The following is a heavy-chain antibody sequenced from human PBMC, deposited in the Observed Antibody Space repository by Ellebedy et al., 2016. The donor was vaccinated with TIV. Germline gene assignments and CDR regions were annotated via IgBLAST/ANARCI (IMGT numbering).Heavy chain of an antibody. CDR3: ARGDYNWNWNY. D-gene: IGHD1-7*01. J-gene: IGHJ4*02. CDR2: INHSGST. V-gene: IGHV4-34*01. CDR1: GGSFSGYY. Sequence: GSLRLSXAVYGGSFSGYYWSWIRQPPGKGLEWIGEINHSGSTNYNPSLKSRVTISVDTSKNQFSLKLSSVTAADTAVYYCARGDYNWNWNYWGQGTLVTVSS.